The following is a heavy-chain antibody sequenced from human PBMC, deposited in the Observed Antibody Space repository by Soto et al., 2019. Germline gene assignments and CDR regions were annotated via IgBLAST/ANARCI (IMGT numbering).Heavy chain of an antibody. CDR2: IIPIFGTA. V-gene: IGHV1-69*12. CDR1: GGTFSSYA. CDR3: ARKRVAAAGNYYFDY. D-gene: IGHD6-13*01. Sequence: QVQLVQSGAEVKKPGSSVKVSCKASGGTFSSYAISWVRQAPGQGLEWMGGIIPIFGTANYAQKFQGRVTISADESTSTAYMELSSLRSEDTAVYYCARKRVAAAGNYYFDYWGQGTLVTVSS. J-gene: IGHJ4*02.